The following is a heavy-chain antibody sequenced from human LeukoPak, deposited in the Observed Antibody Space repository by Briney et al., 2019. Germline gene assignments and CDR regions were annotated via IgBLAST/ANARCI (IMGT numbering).Heavy chain of an antibody. CDR2: ISAYNGNT. Sequence: GASVKVSCKASGYTFTSYGISWVRQAPGQGLEWMGCISAYNGNTNYAQKLQGRVTMTTDTSTSTAYMELRSLRSDDTAVYYCARDISGYDILTGYYGGYYYGMDVWGQGTTVTVSS. CDR1: GYTFTSYG. CDR3: ARDISGYDILTGYYGGYYYGMDV. J-gene: IGHJ6*02. V-gene: IGHV1-18*01. D-gene: IGHD3-9*01.